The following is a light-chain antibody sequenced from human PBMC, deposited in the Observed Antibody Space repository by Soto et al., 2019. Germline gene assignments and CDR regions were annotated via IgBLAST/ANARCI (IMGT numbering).Light chain of an antibody. CDR2: DNH. J-gene: IGLJ3*02. CDR1: SSNVGDNF. CDR3: ATWDGSLSVVV. V-gene: IGLV1-51*01. Sequence: QSVLTQPPSVSAAPGQRVTISCSGNSSNVGDNFVSWYQQPPEAAPKLLIYDNHKRPSGIPDRFSGSKSGTSATLSITGLQTGDEADYYCATWDGSLSVVVFGGGTKVTVL.